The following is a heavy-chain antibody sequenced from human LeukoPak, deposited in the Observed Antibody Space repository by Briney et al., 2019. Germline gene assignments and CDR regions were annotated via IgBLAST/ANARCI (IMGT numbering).Heavy chain of an antibody. V-gene: IGHV4-61*01. CDR3: AGLDVERDGFDI. J-gene: IGHJ3*02. Sequence: SETLSLTCTVSGGSVSSGSYYWSWIRQPPGKGLEWIGYIYYSGSTNYNPSLKSLVTISVDTSKNQFSLKLSSVTAADTAVYYCAGLDVERDGFDIWGEGTMGTVSS. D-gene: IGHD1-26*01. CDR1: GGSVSSGSYY. CDR2: IYYSGST.